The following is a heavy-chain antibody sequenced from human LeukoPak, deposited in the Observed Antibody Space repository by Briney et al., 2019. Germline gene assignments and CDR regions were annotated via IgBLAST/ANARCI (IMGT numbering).Heavy chain of an antibody. CDR3: ARHHDILTGYPFDY. CDR1: GFTFSSHS. J-gene: IGHJ4*02. D-gene: IGHD3-9*01. V-gene: IGHV3-21*04. Sequence: GGSLRLSCAASGFTFSSHSMNWVRRAPGKGLEWLSSISSSSSYIYYADSVKGRFTISRENAKNSLYLQMNSLRAEDTAVYYCARHHDILTGYPFDYWGQGTLGTVSS. CDR2: ISSSSSYI.